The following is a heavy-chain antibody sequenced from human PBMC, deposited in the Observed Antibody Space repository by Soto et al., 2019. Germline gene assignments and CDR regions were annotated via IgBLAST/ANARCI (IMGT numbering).Heavy chain of an antibody. CDR1: GYTFTSYG. J-gene: IGHJ4*02. Sequence: ASVKVSFKASGYTFTSYGISWVRQAPGQGLEWMGWISAYNGNTNYAQKLQGRVTMTTDTSTSTAYMELRSLRSDDTAVYYCARDPILYGDYAPVDYWGQGTLVTVSS. D-gene: IGHD4-17*01. V-gene: IGHV1-18*01. CDR2: ISAYNGNT. CDR3: ARDPILYGDYAPVDY.